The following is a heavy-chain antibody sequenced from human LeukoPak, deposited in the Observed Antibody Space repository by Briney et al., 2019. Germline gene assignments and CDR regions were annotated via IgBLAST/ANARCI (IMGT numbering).Heavy chain of an antibody. Sequence: PSETLSLTCSVSGGSIRSGSYFWSWIRQPAGKGLEWVGRIYATGSTNYNPSLESRVTISVDTSKNQFSLELTSVTAADTAVYYCARELGSDYGGYSPWGQGTLVTVSS. CDR2: IYATGST. J-gene: IGHJ5*02. V-gene: IGHV4-61*02. D-gene: IGHD4-23*01. CDR1: GGSIRSGSYF. CDR3: ARELGSDYGGYSP.